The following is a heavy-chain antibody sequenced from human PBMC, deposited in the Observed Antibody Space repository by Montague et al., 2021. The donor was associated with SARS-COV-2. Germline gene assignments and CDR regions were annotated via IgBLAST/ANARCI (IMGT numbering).Heavy chain of an antibody. Sequence: SETLSLTCAVYGGSFSGYYWSWIRQPPGKGLEWIGSIYYSGSTYYNPSXXSRVTISVDTSKNQFSLKLSSVTAADTAVYYCARDTRITMIVVVQGYGMDVWGQGTTVTVSS. CDR3: ARDTRITMIVVVQGYGMDV. V-gene: IGHV4-34*01. CDR1: GGSFSGYY. CDR2: IYYSGST. J-gene: IGHJ6*02. D-gene: IGHD3-22*01.